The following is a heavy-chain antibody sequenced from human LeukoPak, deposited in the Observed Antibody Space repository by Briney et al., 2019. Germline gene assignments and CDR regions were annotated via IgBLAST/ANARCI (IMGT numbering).Heavy chain of an antibody. D-gene: IGHD2-15*01. CDR3: AKEGLEPYCSGGSCYNWFDP. Sequence: GGSLRLSCAASGFTFSSYAMHWVRQAPGKGLEWVAVISYDGSNKYYADSVKGRFTISRDNSKNTLYLQMNSLRAEDTAVYYCAKEGLEPYCSGGSCYNWFDPWGQGTLVTVSS. J-gene: IGHJ5*02. CDR1: GFTFSSYA. CDR2: ISYDGSNK. V-gene: IGHV3-30*04.